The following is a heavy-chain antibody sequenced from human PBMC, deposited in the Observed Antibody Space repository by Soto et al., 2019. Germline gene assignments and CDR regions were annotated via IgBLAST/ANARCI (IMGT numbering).Heavy chain of an antibody. V-gene: IGHV3-23*01. CDR1: GFIFSNYA. CDR3: AKDGDSTGYYNFDY. J-gene: IGHJ4*02. Sequence: PGGSLRLSCTASGFIFSNYAMTWVRQAPGKGLEWVSSISGSGDTTLYADSVRGRFTISRDNSKNTLYLQMNSLTAEDTAVYYCAKDGDSTGYYNFDYWGQGTLVTVSS. D-gene: IGHD3-22*01. CDR2: ISGSGDTT.